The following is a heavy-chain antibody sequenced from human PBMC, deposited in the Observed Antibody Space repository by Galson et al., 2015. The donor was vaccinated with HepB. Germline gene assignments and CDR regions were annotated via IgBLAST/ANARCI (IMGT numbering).Heavy chain of an antibody. V-gene: IGHV3-72*01. Sequence: SLRLSCAASGFTFSDHYMDWVRQAPGKGLEWVGRARNKANSYTTEYAASVKGRFTISRDDSKSSLYLQMNSLKTEDSAVYYCARDEPMRTATVTPSYGMDVWGQGTTVTVSS. D-gene: IGHD4-17*01. CDR1: GFTFSDHY. J-gene: IGHJ6*02. CDR2: ARNKANSYTT. CDR3: ARDEPMRTATVTPSYGMDV.